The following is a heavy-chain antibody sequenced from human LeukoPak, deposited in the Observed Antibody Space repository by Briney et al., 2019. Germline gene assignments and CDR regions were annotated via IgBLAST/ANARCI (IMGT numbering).Heavy chain of an antibody. CDR2: MNPNSGNT. J-gene: IGHJ4*02. Sequence: ASVKVSCKASGYTFISYDINWVRQATGQGLEWMGWMNPNSGNTGYAQKFQGRVTITRNTSISTAYMELSSLRSEDTAVYYCARGWREADYDFWSGYDHWGQGTLVTVSS. CDR1: GYTFISYD. V-gene: IGHV1-8*03. CDR3: ARGWREADYDFWSGYDH. D-gene: IGHD3-3*01.